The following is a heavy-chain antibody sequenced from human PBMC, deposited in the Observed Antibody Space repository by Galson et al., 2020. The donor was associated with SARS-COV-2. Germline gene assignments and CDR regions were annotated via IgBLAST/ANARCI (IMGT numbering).Heavy chain of an antibody. Sequence: SETLSLTCTVSGDSLTTGDYAWNWIRQPPGKGLEWLEYIYYTGRTFYNPSLKRRLTLSIDTSKNQFSLRLTSVTGADTAVYYCATRPRRSLQGVDSWGQGTLVTVSS. CDR2: IYYTGRT. CDR1: GDSLTTGDYA. J-gene: IGHJ4*02. V-gene: IGHV4-30-4*08. CDR3: ATRPRRSLQGVDS. D-gene: IGHD3-16*01.